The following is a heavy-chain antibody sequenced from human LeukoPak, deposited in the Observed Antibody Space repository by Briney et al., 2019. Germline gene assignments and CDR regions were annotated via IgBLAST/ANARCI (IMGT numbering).Heavy chain of an antibody. CDR3: AKGFSSGWYGRPDY. D-gene: IGHD6-19*01. Sequence: GGSLRLSCAASGFTFSNYAMSWVRQAPGKGLEWVSAISGSGGTTYYADSVKGRFTSSRDNSKNTLYLQMNSLRAEDTAVYYCAKGFSSGWYGRPDYWGQGTLVTVSS. J-gene: IGHJ4*02. V-gene: IGHV3-23*01. CDR1: GFTFSNYA. CDR2: ISGSGGTT.